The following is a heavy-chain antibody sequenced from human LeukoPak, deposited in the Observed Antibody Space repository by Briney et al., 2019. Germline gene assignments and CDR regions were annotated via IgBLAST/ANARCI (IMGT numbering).Heavy chain of an antibody. CDR3: ARPRRSAYCSSTSCYEYWFGP. D-gene: IGHD2-2*01. J-gene: IGHJ5*02. CDR1: GGTFSSYA. Sequence: ASVKVSCKASGGTFSSYAISWVRQAPGQGLEWMGGIIPIFGTANYAQKFQGRVTITADGSTSTAYMELSSLRSEDTAVYYCARPRRSAYCSSTSCYEYWFGPWGQGTLVTVSS. CDR2: IIPIFGTA. V-gene: IGHV1-69*13.